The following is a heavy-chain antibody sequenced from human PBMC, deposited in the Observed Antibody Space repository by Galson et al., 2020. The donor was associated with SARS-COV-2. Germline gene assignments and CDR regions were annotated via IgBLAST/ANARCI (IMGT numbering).Heavy chain of an antibody. V-gene: IGHV3-23*01. Sequence: GGSLRLSCAASGFTFSSYAMSWVRQAPGKGLEWVSAISGSGGSTYYADSVKGPFTISRDNSKNTLYLQMNSLRAEDTAVYYCAKDEVAVAGLGVDYWGQGTLVTVSS. CDR2: ISGSGGST. CDR3: AKDEVAVAGLGVDY. D-gene: IGHD6-19*01. J-gene: IGHJ4*02. CDR1: GFTFSSYA.